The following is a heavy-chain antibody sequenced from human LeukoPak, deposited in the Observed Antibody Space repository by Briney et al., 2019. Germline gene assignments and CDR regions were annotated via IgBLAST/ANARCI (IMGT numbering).Heavy chain of an antibody. CDR1: GFTFDDYG. J-gene: IGHJ4*02. V-gene: IGHV3-20*04. CDR2: INWNGGST. D-gene: IGHD2-2*01. CDR3: ARDAIRYCSSTSCYAFFDY. Sequence: GGSLRLSCAASGFTFDDYGISWVRQAPGKGLEWVSGINWNGGSTGYADSVKGRFTISRDNAKNSLYLQMNSLRAEDTALYYCARDAIRYCSSTSCYAFFDYWGQGTLVTVSS.